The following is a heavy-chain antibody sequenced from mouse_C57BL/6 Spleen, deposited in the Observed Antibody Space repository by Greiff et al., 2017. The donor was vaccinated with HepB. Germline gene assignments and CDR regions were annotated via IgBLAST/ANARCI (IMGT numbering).Heavy chain of an antibody. J-gene: IGHJ2*01. CDR1: GFTFSDYG. CDR2: ISSGSSTI. V-gene: IGHV5-17*01. CDR3: ARNTVVYFDY. D-gene: IGHD1-1*01. Sequence: EVKVVEYGGGLVKPGGSLKLSCAASGFTFSDYGMHWVRQAPEKGLEWVAYISSGSSTIYYADTVKGRFTISRDNAKNTLFLQMTSLRSEDTAMYYCARNTVVYFDYWGQGTTLTVSS.